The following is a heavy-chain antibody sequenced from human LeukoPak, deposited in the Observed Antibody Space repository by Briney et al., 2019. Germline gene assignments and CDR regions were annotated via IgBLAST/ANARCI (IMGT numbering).Heavy chain of an antibody. CDR2: IYYSGST. J-gene: IGHJ4*02. V-gene: IGHV4-59*01. D-gene: IGHD2-15*01. CDR1: RGSISSYY. Sequence: SETLSLTCTVSRGSISSYYWSWIRQPPGQGLEWIGYIYYSGSTDYNPSLKSRVNISVDTSKNQFSLKLSSVTAADTAAYYGARGRVSGGSHPWYFAYWGQGPLVTVSS. CDR3: ARGRVSGGSHPWYFAY.